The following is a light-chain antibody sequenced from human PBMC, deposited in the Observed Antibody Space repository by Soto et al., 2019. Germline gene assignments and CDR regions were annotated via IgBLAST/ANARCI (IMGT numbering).Light chain of an antibody. CDR3: QHYNNYPVA. V-gene: IGKV1-5*01. CDR2: DAS. J-gene: IGKJ1*01. Sequence: DIQMTQSPSTQSASVGDRVTITCRASQSISNWLAWNQRKPGKAPKLLIYDASSLESGVPSRFSGSGSGTEFTLTISSLQPDDFATYYCQHYNNYPVAFGQGTKVEIK. CDR1: QSISNW.